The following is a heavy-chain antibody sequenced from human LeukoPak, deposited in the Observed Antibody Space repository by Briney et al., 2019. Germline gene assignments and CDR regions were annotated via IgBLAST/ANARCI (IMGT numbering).Heavy chain of an antibody. J-gene: IGHJ4*02. CDR2: IRGNGES. CDR1: GLGFSSVA. Sequence: GGSLRPSCAASGLGFSSVAVSWVRQGAARGVEWVSSIRGNGESFYVESVKGRFTLSSDSSRNTVYFQLNNLRLEDTAIYYCAKASWVSSTDAVRWGQGTLVTVSS. V-gene: IGHV3-23*01. D-gene: IGHD3-16*01. CDR3: AKASWVSSTDAVR.